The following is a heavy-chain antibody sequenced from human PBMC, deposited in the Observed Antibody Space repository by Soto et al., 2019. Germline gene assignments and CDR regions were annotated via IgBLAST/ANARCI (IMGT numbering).Heavy chain of an antibody. CDR1: GFTFSSYG. CDR2: ISYDGSNK. J-gene: IGHJ6*02. V-gene: IGHV3-30*18. Sequence: GSLRLSCAASGFTFSSYGMHWVRQAPGKGLEWVAVISYDGSNKYYADSVKGRFTISRDNSKNTLYLQMNSLRAEDTAVYYCAKDGAVAGTSSENYGMDVWGQGTTVTVSS. CDR3: AKDGAVAGTSSENYGMDV. D-gene: IGHD6-19*01.